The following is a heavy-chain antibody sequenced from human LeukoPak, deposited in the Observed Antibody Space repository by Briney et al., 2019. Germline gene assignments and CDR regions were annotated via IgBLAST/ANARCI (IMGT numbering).Heavy chain of an antibody. Sequence: KTGGSLRLSCAASGFTFSSYSMNWVRQAPGKGLEWVSSISSSSSYIYYADSVKGRFTISRDNSKNTLYLQMNSLRAEDTAVYYCAKGSQGGYNSMADYWGQGTLVTVSS. D-gene: IGHD5-24*01. CDR1: GFTFSSYS. CDR2: ISSSSSYI. CDR3: AKGSQGGYNSMADY. V-gene: IGHV3-21*04. J-gene: IGHJ4*02.